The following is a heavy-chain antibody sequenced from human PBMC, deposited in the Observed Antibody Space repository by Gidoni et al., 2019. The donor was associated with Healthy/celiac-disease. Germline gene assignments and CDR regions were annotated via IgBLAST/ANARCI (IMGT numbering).Heavy chain of an antibody. D-gene: IGHD6-19*01. Sequence: QVQLQESGPGLVKPSETLSLTCPVSGGSLRSYYWSWIRQPPGKGLEWIGYIYYSGSTNYNPSLKSRVTISVDTSKNQFSLKLSSVTAADTAVYYCARHGGSGWYWARFDYWGQGTLVTVSS. CDR1: GGSLRSYY. CDR3: ARHGGSGWYWARFDY. CDR2: IYYSGST. V-gene: IGHV4-59*08. J-gene: IGHJ4*02.